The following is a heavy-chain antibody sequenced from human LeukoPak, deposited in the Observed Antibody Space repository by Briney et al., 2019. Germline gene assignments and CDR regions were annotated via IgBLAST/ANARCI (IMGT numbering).Heavy chain of an antibody. D-gene: IGHD4-23*01. J-gene: IGHJ2*01. CDR2: INHSGST. V-gene: IGHV4-34*01. Sequence: SETLSLTCTVSGGSISSYYWSWIRQPPGKGLEWIGEINHSGSTNYNPSLKSRVTISVDTSKNQFSLKLSSVTAADTAVYYCARGKTRKVTTVATRYFDLWGRGTLVTVSS. CDR3: ARGKTRKVTTVATRYFDL. CDR1: GGSISSYY.